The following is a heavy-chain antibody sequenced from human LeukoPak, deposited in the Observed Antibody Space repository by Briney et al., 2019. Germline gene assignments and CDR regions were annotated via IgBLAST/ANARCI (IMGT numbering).Heavy chain of an antibody. V-gene: IGHV3-30*18. CDR1: GFTFSNYG. CDR2: ISYDGRKK. J-gene: IGHJ4*02. D-gene: IGHD1-26*01. CDR3: AKDLVGATGY. Sequence: GGSLRLSCAASGFTFSNYGMHWVRQAPGKGLEWVAVISYDGRKKYYGDSVKGRFTISRDNSKNTLYLQMNSLRAEDTAVYYCAKDLVGATGYWGQGTLVTVSS.